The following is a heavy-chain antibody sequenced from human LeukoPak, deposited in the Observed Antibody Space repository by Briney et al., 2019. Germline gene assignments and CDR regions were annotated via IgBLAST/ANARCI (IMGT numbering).Heavy chain of an antibody. CDR3: ARDRGSGRAPHDH. CDR2: ISGSGGST. J-gene: IGHJ4*02. V-gene: IGHV3-23*01. D-gene: IGHD3-10*01. Sequence: GGSLRLSCAASGFTYSSYAMSWVRQAPGKGLEWVSAISGSGGSTYYADSVKGRFTISRDNSKNTLYLQMNSLRAEDTAVYYCARDRGSGRAPHDHWGQGTLVTVSS. CDR1: GFTYSSYA.